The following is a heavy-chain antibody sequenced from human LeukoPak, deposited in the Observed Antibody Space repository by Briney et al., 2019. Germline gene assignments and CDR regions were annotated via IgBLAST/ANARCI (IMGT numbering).Heavy chain of an antibody. Sequence: SETLSLTCAVYGGSFSGYYWSWIRQPPGKGLEWIGEINHSGSTNYNPSLKGRVTISVDTSKNQFSLKLSSVTAADTAVYYCARDTISRHCFDYWGQGTLVTVSS. D-gene: IGHD5-24*01. CDR1: GGSFSGYY. J-gene: IGHJ4*02. V-gene: IGHV4-34*01. CDR3: ARDTISRHCFDY. CDR2: INHSGST.